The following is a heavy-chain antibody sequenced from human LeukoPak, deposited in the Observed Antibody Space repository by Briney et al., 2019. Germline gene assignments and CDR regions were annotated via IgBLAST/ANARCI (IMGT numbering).Heavy chain of an antibody. CDR3: ARGVYGVDSSSRTTPLDM. J-gene: IGHJ3*02. CDR2: ITHSCST. Sequence: SETLSLTCAVYGGSFSCYYCCWIRMPPGKGLEWVGKITHSCSTNYNPSLQSRVTISVDTSINTSSLKLSCLTAADTAVYYCARGVYGVDSSSRTTPLDMWGERTMLTLSS. CDR1: GGSFSCYY. D-gene: IGHD6-13*01. V-gene: IGHV4-34*01.